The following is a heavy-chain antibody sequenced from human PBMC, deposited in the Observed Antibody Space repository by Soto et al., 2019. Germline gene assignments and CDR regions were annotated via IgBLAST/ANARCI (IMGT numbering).Heavy chain of an antibody. CDR1: GFTFSAFS. CDR2: ISSEGTNE. Sequence: PGGSLRLSCTVSGFTFSAFSMYWVRQAPGKGLEWVALISSEGTNEDYAESVRGRFTIYRDNSKNTLYLDMNSLSAEDSAVYFCAKGVVREPAYFDYWGQGTLVTVSS. D-gene: IGHD3-10*01. V-gene: IGHV3-30*18. CDR3: AKGVVREPAYFDY. J-gene: IGHJ4*02.